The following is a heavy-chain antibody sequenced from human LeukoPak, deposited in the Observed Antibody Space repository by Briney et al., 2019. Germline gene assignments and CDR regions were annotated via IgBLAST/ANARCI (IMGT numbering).Heavy chain of an antibody. J-gene: IGHJ5*02. Sequence: SETLSLTCTVSGVSISSGSYYWRWIRQPAGKGLEWIGRIYTSGSTNYNPSLKSRVTISVDTSKNQFSLKLSSVTAADTAVYYCARGYSNRREVFDPWGQGTLVTVSS. D-gene: IGHD6-13*01. CDR1: GVSISSGSYY. CDR2: IYTSGST. V-gene: IGHV4-61*02. CDR3: ARGYSNRREVFDP.